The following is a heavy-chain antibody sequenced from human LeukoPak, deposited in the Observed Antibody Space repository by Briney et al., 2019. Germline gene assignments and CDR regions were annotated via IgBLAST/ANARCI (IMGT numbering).Heavy chain of an antibody. CDR3: AKYSSGWYTDY. V-gene: IGHV4-34*10. Sequence: LSLTCAVYGGSFSGYYWSWIRQPPGKGLEWIGEINHSGSTNYNPSLKSRVTMSVDTSKNQFSLKLSSVTAADTAVYYCAKYSSGWYTDYWGQGTLVTVSS. CDR2: INHSGST. J-gene: IGHJ4*02. D-gene: IGHD6-19*01. CDR1: GGSFSGYY.